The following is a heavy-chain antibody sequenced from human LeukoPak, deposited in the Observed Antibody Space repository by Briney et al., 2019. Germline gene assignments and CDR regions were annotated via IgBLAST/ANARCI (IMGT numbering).Heavy chain of an antibody. J-gene: IGHJ4*02. CDR1: GYTFTGYY. V-gene: IGHV1-2*02. Sequence: ASVKVSCKASGYTFTGYYIHWVRQAPGQGLEWGGWIKPNTGATHYSKRFQGRVTMTRDTSVSTAYMELTSLRSDDTAVYFCAREFRVVMTAFLDYWGQGTLVIVSS. CDR2: IKPNTGAT. CDR3: AREFRVVMTAFLDY. D-gene: IGHD2-21*02.